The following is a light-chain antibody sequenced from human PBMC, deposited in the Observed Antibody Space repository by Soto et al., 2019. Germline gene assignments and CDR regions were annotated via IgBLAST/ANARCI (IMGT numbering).Light chain of an antibody. V-gene: IGKV3-15*01. J-gene: IGKJ1*01. CDR2: GAS. Sequence: EIVLTQSPGTLSLSPGDRATLSCRASQSVSSDLAWYQQKPGQAPRLLIYGASTRAAGIPARFSGGGSETEFTLTISSLQSEDFAVYYCQQYNNWPRTFGQGTKVDIK. CDR1: QSVSSD. CDR3: QQYNNWPRT.